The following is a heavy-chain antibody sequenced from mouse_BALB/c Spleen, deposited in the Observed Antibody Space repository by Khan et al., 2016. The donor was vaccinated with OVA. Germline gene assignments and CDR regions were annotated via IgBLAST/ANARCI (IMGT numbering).Heavy chain of an antibody. CDR3: ARVRYDYFDY. D-gene: IGHD2-14*01. CDR2: INTETGEP. CDR1: GYTFTDYS. J-gene: IGHJ2*01. Sequence: QIQLVQSGPELKKPGETVKISCKASGYTFTDYSMHWVKQAPGKGLKWMGWINTETGEPTYADDFKGRFAFSLETSASTAYLQINNLKNEDTATYFCARVRYDYFDYWGQGTTLTGSS. V-gene: IGHV9-2-1*01.